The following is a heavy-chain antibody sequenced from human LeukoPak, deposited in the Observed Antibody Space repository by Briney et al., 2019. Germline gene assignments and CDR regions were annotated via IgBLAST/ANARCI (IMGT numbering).Heavy chain of an antibody. V-gene: IGHV3-48*03. J-gene: IGHJ4*02. CDR2: ISSTGYTI. D-gene: IGHD6-19*01. CDR3: ARGWDNSGYYCDS. CDR1: GFSFNNSE. Sequence: GGSLRLSCAASGFSFNNSEMYWVRQAPGKGLEWVSYISSTGYTIYYADSVKVRFTISRDNAKNSLFLQMNSLRVEDTAVYFCARGWDNSGYYCDSWVRASVFTVSS.